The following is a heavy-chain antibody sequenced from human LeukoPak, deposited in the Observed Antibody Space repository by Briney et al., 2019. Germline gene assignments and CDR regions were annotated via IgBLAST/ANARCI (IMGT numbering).Heavy chain of an antibody. D-gene: IGHD6-19*01. J-gene: IGHJ5*02. V-gene: IGHV1-69*05. CDR2: IIPMCGTA. CDR1: GGTFISYA. Sequence: VASVKVSCKASGGTFISYAISGVGQARGQGGEWMGGIIPMCGTANYAQKFQGRVTITTDESTSTAYMELSSLRSEDTAVYYCAREPGYTSGWYFVGPSEQESYNWFDRWGQGTLVTVSS. CDR3: AREPGYTSGWYFVGPSEQESYNWFDR.